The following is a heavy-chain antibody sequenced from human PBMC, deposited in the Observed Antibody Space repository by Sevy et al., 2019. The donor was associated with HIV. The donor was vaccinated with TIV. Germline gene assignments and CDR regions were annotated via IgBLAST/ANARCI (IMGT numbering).Heavy chain of an antibody. CDR2: ISGSGGST. CDR1: GFTFSSYA. CDR3: AKVYYDSSRYYWYFQH. Sequence: RGCLRLSCAASGFTFSSYAMSWVRQAPGKGLEWVSAISGSGGSTYYADSVKGRFTISRDNSKNTLYLQMNSLRAEVTAVYYCAKVYYDSSRYYWYFQHWGQGTLVNVSS. J-gene: IGHJ1*01. D-gene: IGHD3-22*01. V-gene: IGHV3-23*01.